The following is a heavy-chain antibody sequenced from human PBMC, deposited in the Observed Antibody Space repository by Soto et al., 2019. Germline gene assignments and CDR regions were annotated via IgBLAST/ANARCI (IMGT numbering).Heavy chain of an antibody. CDR3: ARDQESITDRILQY. CDR1: GDTFASFG. D-gene: IGHD3-10*01. V-gene: IGHV1-18*01. CDR2: ISAYNGNT. Sequence: ASVKVSCEASGDTFASFGFSWVRQAPGQGLEWLGWISAYNGNTHYAQKVRDRVTLTTDTSTNTAYMELRSLTSDDTAVYYCARDQESITDRILQYWGQGTRVTVSS. J-gene: IGHJ4*02.